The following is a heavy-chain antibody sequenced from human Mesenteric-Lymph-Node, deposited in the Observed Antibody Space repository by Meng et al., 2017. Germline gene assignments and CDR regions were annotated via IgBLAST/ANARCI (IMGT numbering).Heavy chain of an antibody. CDR1: GGSFSGYY. V-gene: IGHV4-34*01. Sequence: QVQLQQWGAGRVKPSETLARPCAVYGGSFSGYYWSWIRQPPGKGLEWIGEINHSGSTNYNPSLKSRVTISVDTSKNQFSLKLSSVTAADTAVYYCAGDRRGVATVDYWGQGTLVTVSS. CDR3: AGDRRGVATVDY. CDR2: INHSGST. J-gene: IGHJ4*02. D-gene: IGHD5-12*01.